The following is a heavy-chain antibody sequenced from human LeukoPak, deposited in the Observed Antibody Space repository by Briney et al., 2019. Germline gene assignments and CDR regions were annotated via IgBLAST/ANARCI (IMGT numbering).Heavy chain of an antibody. CDR2: ISDSGGST. D-gene: IGHD1-26*01. Sequence: GGTLRLSRAAPGLTFSSSVLTGIRQATGKGVKWVSRISDSGGSTYFADSVKGRFTISRDNSKNTLYLQMNSLRGEDTAIYYCAKEVVGATNWFDPWGQGTLVTVSS. V-gene: IGHV3-23*01. J-gene: IGHJ5*02. CDR3: AKEVVGATNWFDP. CDR1: GLTFSSSV.